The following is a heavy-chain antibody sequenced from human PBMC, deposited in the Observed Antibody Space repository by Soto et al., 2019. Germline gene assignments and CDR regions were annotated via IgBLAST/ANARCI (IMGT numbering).Heavy chain of an antibody. J-gene: IGHJ6*03. D-gene: IGHD4-17*01. Sequence: ASETLSLTCAVSSGSISSTNWWSWVRQPPGKGLEWIGEIYHSGSTNYNPSLKSRVTISVDKSESQFSLKLSSVTAADTAVYYCVSNDYGGSFYMDVWGKGTTVTVSS. CDR2: IYHSGST. V-gene: IGHV4-4*02. CDR3: VSNDYGGSFYMDV. CDR1: SGSISSTNW.